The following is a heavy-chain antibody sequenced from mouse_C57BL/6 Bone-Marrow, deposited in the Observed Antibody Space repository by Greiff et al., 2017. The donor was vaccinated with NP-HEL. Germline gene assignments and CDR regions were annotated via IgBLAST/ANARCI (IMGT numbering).Heavy chain of an antibody. CDR3: ARPYYYGSSLPYWYFDV. CDR1: GFTFSSYG. Sequence: EVQRVESGGDLVKPGGSLKLSCAASGFTFSSYGMSWVRQTPDKRLEWVATISSGGSYTYYPDSVKGRFTISRDNAKNTLYLQMSSLKSEDTAMYYCARPYYYGSSLPYWYFDVWGTGTTVTVSS. D-gene: IGHD1-1*01. J-gene: IGHJ1*03. V-gene: IGHV5-6*01. CDR2: ISSGGSYT.